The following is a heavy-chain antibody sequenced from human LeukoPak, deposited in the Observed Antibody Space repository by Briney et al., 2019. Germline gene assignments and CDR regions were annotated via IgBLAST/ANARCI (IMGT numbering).Heavy chain of an antibody. CDR1: GYSISSDYY. CDR2: IYHSGST. Sequence: SETLSLTCAVSGYSISSDYYRGWIRQPPGKELEWIGSIYHSGSTYYNPSLKSRVTISVDTSKNQFSLKLSSVTAADTAVYYCAREREGIVIVPPARGAFDIWGKGTMVTVSS. D-gene: IGHD2-2*01. V-gene: IGHV4-38-2*02. CDR3: AREREGIVIVPPARGAFDI. J-gene: IGHJ3*02.